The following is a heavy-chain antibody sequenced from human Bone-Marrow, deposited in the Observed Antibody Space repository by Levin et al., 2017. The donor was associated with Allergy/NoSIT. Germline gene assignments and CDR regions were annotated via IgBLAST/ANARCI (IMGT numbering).Heavy chain of an antibody. V-gene: IGHV3-64D*06. D-gene: IGHD6-13*01. CDR2: ISSNGGST. CDR1: GFTFSSYA. J-gene: IGHJ4*02. Sequence: PGGSLRLSCSASGFTFSSYAMHWVRQAPGKGLEYVSAISSNGGSTYYADSVKGRFTISRDNSKNTLYLQMSSLRAEDTAVYYCVKDPQLVSWEAAGGFDYWGQGTLVTVSS. CDR3: VKDPQLVSWEAAGGFDY.